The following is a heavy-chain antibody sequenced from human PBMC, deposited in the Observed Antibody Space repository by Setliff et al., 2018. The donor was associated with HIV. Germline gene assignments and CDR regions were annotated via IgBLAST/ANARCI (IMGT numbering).Heavy chain of an antibody. J-gene: IGHJ5*02. V-gene: IGHV4-4*09. CDR1: GGSITSYY. CDR2: IFDSGTT. D-gene: IGHD6-13*01. Sequence: LSLTCTVSGGSITSYYWNWSRQDPGKGLEWIGYIFDSGTTKYNPSVTSRVTISVDASKNQFFLQLTSVTPADTAVYYCARIRAAGTVHYFDPWGQGTQVTVPQ. CDR3: ARIRAAGTVHYFDP.